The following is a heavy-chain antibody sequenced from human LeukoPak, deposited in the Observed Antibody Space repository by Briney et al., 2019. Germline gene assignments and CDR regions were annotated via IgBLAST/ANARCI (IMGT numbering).Heavy chain of an antibody. Sequence: QPGGSLRLSCAGSGFTFSNYWMSWVRQAPGKGLEWVANIKQDGSEKYYVDALTGRFTVSRDNAKNSLYLQINSLRAGDTAVYYCARVGAARYYYYYMDVWGKGTTVTVSS. CDR1: GFTFSNYW. CDR3: ARVGAARYYYYYMDV. D-gene: IGHD2-15*01. J-gene: IGHJ6*03. V-gene: IGHV3-7*01. CDR2: IKQDGSEK.